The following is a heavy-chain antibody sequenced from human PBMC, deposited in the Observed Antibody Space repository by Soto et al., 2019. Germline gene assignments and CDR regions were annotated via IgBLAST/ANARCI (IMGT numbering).Heavy chain of an antibody. V-gene: IGHV3-66*01. J-gene: IGHJ4*02. D-gene: IGHD5-12*01. CDR3: ATSRGGPDYFDY. CDR2: IYSGGRT. CDR1: GFTVSSNY. Sequence: DVQLVESGGGLVQPGGSLRLSCAASGFTVSSNYMTWVRQAPGKGLEWVSVIYSGGRTYYADSVKDRFTISRDNSKNTLYLNMNSLRAEDTAVYYCATSRGGPDYFDYWGQGTLVTVSS.